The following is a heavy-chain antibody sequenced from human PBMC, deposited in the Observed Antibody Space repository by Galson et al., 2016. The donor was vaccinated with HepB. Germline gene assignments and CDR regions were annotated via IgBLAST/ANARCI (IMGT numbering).Heavy chain of an antibody. Sequence: SCKASGYTFTGYYMHWVRQAPGQGLEWMGWINPRNGDSNFAQKFQARVTMTRDTSISTGYMELSRLRSDDTAVYYCAKRGRFRESEYWGQGTLVTVSS. CDR3: AKRGRFRESEY. CDR2: INPRNGDS. CDR1: GYTFTGYY. D-gene: IGHD3-10*01. J-gene: IGHJ4*02. V-gene: IGHV1-2*02.